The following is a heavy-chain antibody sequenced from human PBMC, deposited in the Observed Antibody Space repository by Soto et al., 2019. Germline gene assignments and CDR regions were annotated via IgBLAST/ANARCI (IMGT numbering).Heavy chain of an antibody. D-gene: IGHD3-3*01. V-gene: IGHV3-23*01. CDR1: GFTFSSDA. Sequence: GGSLRLSCAASGFTFSSDAMSWVRQARGKGLEWVSAISGSGGSTYYADSVKGRFTISRDNSKNTLYLQMNSLRAEDTAVYYCAKAGLRFLEWVSYTLLTSHLDYWGQGSLVTVSS. CDR2: ISGSGGST. J-gene: IGHJ4*02. CDR3: AKAGLRFLEWVSYTLLTSHLDY.